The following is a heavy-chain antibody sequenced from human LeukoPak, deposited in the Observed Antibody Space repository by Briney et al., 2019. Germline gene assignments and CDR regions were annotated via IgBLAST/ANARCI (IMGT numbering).Heavy chain of an antibody. CDR2: INGDGSST. V-gene: IGHV3-74*01. J-gene: IGHJ6*02. Sequence: GGSLRLSCAASGFTFSSYRMHWVRHAPGKGLVWVSHINGDGSSTSYADSVKGRFTISRDNAKNTLYLQMSSPRAEDTAVYYCARNHSYYGMDVWGQGTTVTVSS. CDR1: GFTFSSYR. CDR3: ARNHSYYGMDV.